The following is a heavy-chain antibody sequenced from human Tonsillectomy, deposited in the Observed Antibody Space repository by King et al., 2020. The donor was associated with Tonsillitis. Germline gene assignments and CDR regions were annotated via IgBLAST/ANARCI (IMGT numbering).Heavy chain of an antibody. D-gene: IGHD1-26*01. CDR3: ARDAWGGSYPLDY. V-gene: IGHV3-74*01. J-gene: IGHJ4*02. CDR1: GFTFSNYW. CDR2: IKSDGGST. Sequence: VQLVESGGGLVQPGGSLRLSCEASGFTFSNYWMHWVRQAPGKGLVWVSRIKSDGGSTSYADSVEGRFTISRDNAKKTLYLQMSSLRAEDSAVYYCARDAWGGSYPLDYWGQGTLVTVSS.